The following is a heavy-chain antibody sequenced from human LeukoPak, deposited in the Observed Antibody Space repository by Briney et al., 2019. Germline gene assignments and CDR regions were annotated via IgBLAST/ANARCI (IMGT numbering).Heavy chain of an antibody. Sequence: SETLSLTCTVSGGSFSSSDYYWGWIRQPPGKELEWIGSIYYSGTTYYNPSLKSRVTISVDTSKKQFSLKLRSVTAADTAVYYCARHEWGITNAFDIWGQGTMVTVSS. J-gene: IGHJ3*02. CDR2: IYYSGTT. CDR1: GGSFSSSDYY. V-gene: IGHV4-39*01. CDR3: ARHEWGITNAFDI. D-gene: IGHD1-14*01.